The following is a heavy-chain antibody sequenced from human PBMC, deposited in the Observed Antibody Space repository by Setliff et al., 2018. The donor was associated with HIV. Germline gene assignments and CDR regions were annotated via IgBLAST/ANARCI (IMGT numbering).Heavy chain of an antibody. J-gene: IGHJ4*02. CDR3: ASLTDYGGDSGSH. CDR1: GVSISRSTYF. V-gene: IGHV4-61*05. Sequence: SETLSLTCTVSGVSISRSTYFWAWIRQPPGKGLEWIGYIYYSGSTNYNPSLKSRVTISVDTSKNQFSLKLSSVTAADTAVYYCASLTDYGGDSGSHWGQGTLVTVSS. D-gene: IGHD4-17*01. CDR2: IYYSGST.